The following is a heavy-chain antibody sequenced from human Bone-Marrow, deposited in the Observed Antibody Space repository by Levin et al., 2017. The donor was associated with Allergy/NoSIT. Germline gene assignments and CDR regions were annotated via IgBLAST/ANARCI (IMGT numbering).Heavy chain of an antibody. Sequence: GGSLRLSCAASGFRFRNNAMSWVRQAPGKGLEWVSSITGGGATTYYADSVKGRFTISRDNSKNILYLQMNSLRAEDKAVYFCARTKVEGGDYLDYFDYGGQGTVVTVSS. CDR2: ITGGGATT. D-gene: IGHD4-17*01. J-gene: IGHJ4*02. V-gene: IGHV3-23*01. CDR3: ARTKVEGGDYLDYFDY. CDR1: GFRFRNNA.